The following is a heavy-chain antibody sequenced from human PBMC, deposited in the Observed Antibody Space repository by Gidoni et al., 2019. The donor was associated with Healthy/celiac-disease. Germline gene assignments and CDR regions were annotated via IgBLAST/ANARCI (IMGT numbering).Heavy chain of an antibody. CDR3: AKGGQMTTVTDFDY. CDR2: ISWNSGSI. V-gene: IGHV3-9*01. CDR1: GFTFHDYA. J-gene: IGHJ4*02. D-gene: IGHD4-17*01. Sequence: EVQLVESGGGLVQPGSSLRLSCAASGFTFHDYALHWVRQAPGKGLEWVSGISWNSGSIGYADSVKGRFTISRDNAKNSLYLQMNSLRAEDTALYYCAKGGQMTTVTDFDYWGQGTLVTVSS.